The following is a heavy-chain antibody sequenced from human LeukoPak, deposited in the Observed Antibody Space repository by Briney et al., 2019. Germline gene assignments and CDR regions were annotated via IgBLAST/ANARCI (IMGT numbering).Heavy chain of an antibody. J-gene: IGHJ4*02. V-gene: IGHV3-7*03. Sequence: GGSLRLSCAASGFTFSRYWMNWVRQAPGKGLEWVANIKHDGSAQNYVDSVKGRFTISRDNAGNSLYLQMNSLRAEDTAVYYCAKFRTIAVAGTGFDYWGQGTLVTVSS. CDR2: IKHDGSAQ. D-gene: IGHD6-19*01. CDR1: GFTFSRYW. CDR3: AKFRTIAVAGTGFDY.